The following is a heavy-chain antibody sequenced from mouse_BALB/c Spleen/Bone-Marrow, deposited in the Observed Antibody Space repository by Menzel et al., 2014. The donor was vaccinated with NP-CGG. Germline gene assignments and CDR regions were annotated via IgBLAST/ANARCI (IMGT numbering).Heavy chain of an antibody. J-gene: IGHJ4*01. V-gene: IGHV1S137*01. CDR1: GYTFTNNA. D-gene: IGHD1-1*01. CDR3: ARSGNVRNAMDY. CDR2: ISTYYGDT. Sequence: VQLQESGAELVRPGVSVKISCKGSGYTFTNNAIHWVKQSRAKGLEWIGIISTYYGDTTYNQKFKGKATMTVDKSSSTAYLKLARLTSGDSAIYYCARSGNVRNAMDYWGQGTSVTVSS.